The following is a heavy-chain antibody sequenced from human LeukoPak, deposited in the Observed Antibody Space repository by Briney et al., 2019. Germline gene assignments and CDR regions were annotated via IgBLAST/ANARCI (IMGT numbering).Heavy chain of an antibody. CDR3: AREAAAGRDPPDY. D-gene: IGHD6-13*01. J-gene: IGHJ4*02. Sequence: ASVKVSCKASGYTFTGYYMHWVRQAPGQGLAWMGWINPNSGGTNYAQKFQGRVTMTRDTSISTAYMELSRLRSDDTAVYYCAREAAAGRDPPDYWGQGTLVTVSS. V-gene: IGHV1-2*02. CDR1: GYTFTGYY. CDR2: INPNSGGT.